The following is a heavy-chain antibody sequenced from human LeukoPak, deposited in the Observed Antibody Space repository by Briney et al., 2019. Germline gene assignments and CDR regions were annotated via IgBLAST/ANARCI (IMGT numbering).Heavy chain of an antibody. V-gene: IGHV3-21*01. CDR3: ARDGTLDWFDP. Sequence: GGSLRLSCAASGFTFSSYSMNWVRQAPGKGLEWVSSISSSSSYIYYADSVKGRFTIPRDNAKNSLYLQMNSLRAEDTAVYYCARDGTLDWFDPWGPGTLVTVSS. D-gene: IGHD1-26*01. J-gene: IGHJ5*02. CDR1: GFTFSSYS. CDR2: ISSSSSYI.